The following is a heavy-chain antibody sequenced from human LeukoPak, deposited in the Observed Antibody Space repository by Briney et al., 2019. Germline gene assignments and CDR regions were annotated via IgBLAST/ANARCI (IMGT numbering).Heavy chain of an antibody. CDR3: ARGGYYDSSGYYNRGTYYFDY. CDR2: INAGNGNT. J-gene: IGHJ4*02. V-gene: IGHV1-3*01. Sequence: ASVKVSCKASGYTFTSYAMHWVRQAPGQRLEWMGWINAGNGNTKYSQKFQGRVTITRDTSTSTAYMEQRSLRSDDTAVYYCARGGYYDSSGYYNRGTYYFDYWGQGTLVTVSS. D-gene: IGHD3-22*01. CDR1: GYTFTSYA.